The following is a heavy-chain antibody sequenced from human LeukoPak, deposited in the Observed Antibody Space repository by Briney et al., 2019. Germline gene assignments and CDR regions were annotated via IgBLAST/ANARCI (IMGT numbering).Heavy chain of an antibody. J-gene: IGHJ4*02. Sequence: KSGGSLRLSCVASGFTFSDYTMHWVRQAPGKALEWVSSINSGNNYIYYADSVKGRFTISRDNAKNSLYLQMNSLRAEDTAVYYCAREGGEWELLRTFDYWGQGTLVTVSS. V-gene: IGHV3-21*01. D-gene: IGHD1-26*01. CDR3: AREGGEWELLRTFDY. CDR1: GFTFSDYT. CDR2: INSGNNYI.